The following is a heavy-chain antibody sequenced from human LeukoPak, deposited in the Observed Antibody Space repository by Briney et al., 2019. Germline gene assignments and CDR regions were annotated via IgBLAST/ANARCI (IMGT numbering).Heavy chain of an antibody. Sequence: SETLSLTCSVSSGSISNYYWSWIRQPPGKGLEWIGEINHSGSTNYNPSLKSRLTISVDTSKNHFSLNLISVTAADTAVYYCARGGLAYSSTWEYYFDYWGQGTLVTVSS. V-gene: IGHV4-34*01. CDR3: ARGGLAYSSTWEYYFDY. D-gene: IGHD6-13*01. CDR1: SGSISNYY. J-gene: IGHJ4*02. CDR2: INHSGST.